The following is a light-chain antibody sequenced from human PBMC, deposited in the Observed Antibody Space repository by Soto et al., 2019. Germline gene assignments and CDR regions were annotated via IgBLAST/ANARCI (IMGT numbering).Light chain of an antibody. Sequence: DIQMTQSPSSLSASVGDRVTITCRASQTIYNYLNWYQQKPGKAPKLLIYTASSLESWVPSRFSGSGSGTDFTLTISSLQAEDFATYYCPPSDSSPTFCQGTRLEIK. V-gene: IGKV1-39*01. CDR1: QTIYNY. CDR2: TAS. J-gene: IGKJ5*01. CDR3: PPSDSSPT.